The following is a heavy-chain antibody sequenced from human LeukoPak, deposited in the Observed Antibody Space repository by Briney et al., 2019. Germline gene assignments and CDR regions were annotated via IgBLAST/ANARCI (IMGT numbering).Heavy chain of an antibody. CDR1: GFIFRGYT. D-gene: IGHD1-14*01. Sequence: GGSLRLSCAASGFIFRGYTMHCVRQAPGEGLECVAVVSYDGNTKYYADSVNGRFTIFRDNSKKTLYLQMNSLRVEDTTVYFCARGSTSPGHWYFDRWGRGTLVTVSS. J-gene: IGHJ2*01. CDR3: ARGSTSPGHWYFDR. V-gene: IGHV3-30-3*01. CDR2: VSYDGNTK.